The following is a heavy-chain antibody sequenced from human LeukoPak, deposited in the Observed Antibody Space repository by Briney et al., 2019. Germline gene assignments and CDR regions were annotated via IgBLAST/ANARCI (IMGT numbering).Heavy chain of an antibody. CDR1: GFTFSTYW. J-gene: IGHJ4*02. V-gene: IGHV3-74*01. CDR2: INSDGSNT. D-gene: IGHD2-2*01. CDR3: ARERRLYCSSTSCYEDFDY. Sequence: GGSLRLSCAASGFTFSTYWMQWGRQAPGKGLVWVSRINSDGSNTRNADSVKGRFTISRDNAKNTLYLQMNSLRAEDTAVYYCARERRLYCSSTSCYEDFDYWGQGTLVTVSS.